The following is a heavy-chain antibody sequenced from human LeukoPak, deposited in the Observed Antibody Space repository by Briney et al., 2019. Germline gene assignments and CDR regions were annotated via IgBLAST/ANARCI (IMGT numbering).Heavy chain of an antibody. CDR2: ISSSSSYI. D-gene: IGHD2-15*01. Sequence: GGSLRLSCAASGFTFSSYSMNWVRQTPGKGLEWVSSISSSSSYIYYADSVKGRFTISRDNAKNSLYLQMNSLRAEDTAVYYCARVVVVAARLDYWGQGTLVTVSS. J-gene: IGHJ4*02. CDR1: GFTFSSYS. V-gene: IGHV3-21*01. CDR3: ARVVVVAARLDY.